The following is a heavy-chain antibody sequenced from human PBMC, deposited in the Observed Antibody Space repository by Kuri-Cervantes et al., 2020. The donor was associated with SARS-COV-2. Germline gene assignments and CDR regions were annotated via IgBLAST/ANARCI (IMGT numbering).Heavy chain of an antibody. CDR3: ARDIVARPRSLISRFDP. J-gene: IGHJ5*02. CDR1: GYSFTSYW. V-gene: IGHV5-51*01. Sequence: GESLKISCKGSGYSFTSYWIGWVRQMPGKGLEWMGIIYPGDSDTRYSPSFQGQVTISADKSNSTAYLQWSSLKASDTAMYYCARDIVARPRSLISRFDPWGQGTLVTVSS. D-gene: IGHD6-6*01. CDR2: IYPGDSDT.